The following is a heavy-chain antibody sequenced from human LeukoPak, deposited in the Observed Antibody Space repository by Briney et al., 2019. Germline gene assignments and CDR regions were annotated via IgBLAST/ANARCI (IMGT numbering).Heavy chain of an antibody. V-gene: IGHV3-9*01. J-gene: IGHJ4*02. Sequence: GRSLRLSCAASGLTFVDYAMHWLRQAPGKGLEWVSGISWNSASIGYADSVRGRFTISRDNAKNSLYLQMNRLRAEDTALYYCAKYLGLWSSTSCQLDYWGQGTLVTVSS. CDR3: AKYLGLWSSTSCQLDY. CDR2: ISWNSASI. D-gene: IGHD2-2*01. CDR1: GLTFVDYA.